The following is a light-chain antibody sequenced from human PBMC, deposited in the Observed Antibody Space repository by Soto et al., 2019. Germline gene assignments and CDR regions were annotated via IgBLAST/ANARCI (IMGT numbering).Light chain of an antibody. CDR3: AAWDDSLNAVV. V-gene: IGLV1-44*01. CDR2: SNN. Sequence: QAVVSQPPSASGTPGQRVTISCSGSSSNIGSHTVNWYRHLPGTDPKLLMYSNNQRPSGVPDRFSGSKSGTSASLAISGLQSEDEADYYCAAWDDSLNAVVFGGGTKLTVL. J-gene: IGLJ2*01. CDR1: SSNIGSHT.